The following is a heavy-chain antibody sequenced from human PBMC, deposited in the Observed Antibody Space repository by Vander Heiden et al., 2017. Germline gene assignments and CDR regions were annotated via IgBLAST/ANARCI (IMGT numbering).Heavy chain of an antibody. CDR3: AGDSVDRKEFDY. CDR2: ISYDGSNK. CDR1: GSTLSSYA. D-gene: IGHD5-12*01. J-gene: IGHJ4*02. V-gene: IGHV3-30-3*01. Sequence: VQLVEPGGGVVQPGRSLRLSCAASGSTLSSYAMPSLRQAPGKGRQWGAVISYDGSNKYYADSVKGQFTISRDNSKNTLYLQMNSLRAEDTAVYYCAGDSVDRKEFDYGGQGTLVTVSS.